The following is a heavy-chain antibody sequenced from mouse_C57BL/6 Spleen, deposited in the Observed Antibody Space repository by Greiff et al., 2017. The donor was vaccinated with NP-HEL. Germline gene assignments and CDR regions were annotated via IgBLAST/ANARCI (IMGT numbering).Heavy chain of an antibody. CDR1: GYAFTNYL. CDR3: ARSYAMDY. Sequence: VQGVESGAELVRPGTSVKVSCKASGYAFTNYLIEWVKQRPGQGLEWIGVINPGSGGTNYNEKFKGKATLTADKSSSTAYMQLSSLTSEDSAVYFCARSYAMDYWGQGTSVTVS. CDR2: INPGSGGT. J-gene: IGHJ4*01. V-gene: IGHV1-54*01.